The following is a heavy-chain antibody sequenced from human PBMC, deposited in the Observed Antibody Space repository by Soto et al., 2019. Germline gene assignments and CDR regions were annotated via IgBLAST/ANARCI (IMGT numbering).Heavy chain of an antibody. J-gene: IGHJ4*02. CDR1: GGIFMDHA. V-gene: IGHV1-69*01. D-gene: IGHD5-12*01. CDR3: ASERVAEMATGGYFDS. CDR2: IVTLFGTP. Sequence: VQLVQSGAEVKKPGSSVRISCKIAGGIFMDHAFSWVRQAPGQGLEWVGGIVTLFGTPTYAGSFQGRVTITADESSSTAYMELSSLRYEDTAIYYCASERVAEMATGGYFDSWGQGTRVTVSS.